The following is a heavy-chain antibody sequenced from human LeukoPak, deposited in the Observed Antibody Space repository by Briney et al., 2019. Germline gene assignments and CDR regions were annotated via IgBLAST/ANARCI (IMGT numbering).Heavy chain of an antibody. V-gene: IGHV3-7*04. Sequence: GGSLRLSCAASGFTFSNYWMTWVRQAPGKGLEWVANIKQDGSEKYYVDSVKGRFTISRDNAKNSLYLQMNSLRAEDTAVYFCARVYDYGDYGTFDNWGQGTLVTVSS. CDR2: IKQDGSEK. D-gene: IGHD4-17*01. J-gene: IGHJ4*02. CDR1: GFTFSNYW. CDR3: ARVYDYGDYGTFDN.